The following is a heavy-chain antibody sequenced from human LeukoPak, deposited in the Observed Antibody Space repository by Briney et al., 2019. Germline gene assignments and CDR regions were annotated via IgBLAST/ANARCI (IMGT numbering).Heavy chain of an antibody. CDR2: IYYTGST. D-gene: IGHD6-6*01. CDR3: ARHRAYSSSSPFDY. CDR1: GSSISSLY. J-gene: IGHJ4*01. V-gene: IGHV4-59*08. Sequence: SETLSLTCSVSGSSISSLYWSWIRQPPGKGLEWIGYIYYTGSTNYNPSLKSRVTIFVDTSKNQFSLRLSSVTAADTAVYYCARHRAYSSSSPFDYWGHGTLVPVSS.